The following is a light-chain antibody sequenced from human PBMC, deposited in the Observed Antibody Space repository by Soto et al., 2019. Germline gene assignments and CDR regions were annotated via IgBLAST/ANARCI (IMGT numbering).Light chain of an antibody. Sequence: EIVLTQSPGTLSLSPGERATLSCRASQSVGRNYLAWYQQKPGQAPRLLIHDASSRATGIPDRFSGSGSGTDFILTISRLEPEDCAVYYCQQYASSPLTFGGGTKVEIK. J-gene: IGKJ4*01. CDR3: QQYASSPLT. CDR2: DAS. CDR1: QSVGRNY. V-gene: IGKV3-20*01.